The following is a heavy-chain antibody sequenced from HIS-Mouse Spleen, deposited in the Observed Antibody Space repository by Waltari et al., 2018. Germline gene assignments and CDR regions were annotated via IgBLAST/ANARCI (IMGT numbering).Heavy chain of an antibody. Sequence: EVQLVESGGGLVQPGGSLRLSCAASGFTFSSYWMSWVRQAQGKGLEWVANIKQEGSEKYYVDSVKGRFTITRDNAKNSLYLQMNSLRAEDTAVYYCAREGDSGSYFDYWGQGTLVTVSS. CDR3: AREGDSGSYFDY. CDR1: GFTFSSYW. CDR2: IKQEGSEK. J-gene: IGHJ4*02. V-gene: IGHV3-7*01. D-gene: IGHD1-26*01.